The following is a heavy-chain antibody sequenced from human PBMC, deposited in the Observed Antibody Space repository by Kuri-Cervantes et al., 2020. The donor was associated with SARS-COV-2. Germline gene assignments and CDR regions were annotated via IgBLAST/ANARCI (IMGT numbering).Heavy chain of an antibody. CDR1: GFSFTDYY. J-gene: IGHJ4*02. D-gene: IGHD6-25*01. V-gene: IGHV3-11*06. Sequence: GESLKISCETSGFSFTDYYVSWIRQIPGGGLEWLSFISGRSSFTNSADSVKGRFTISKDNAKTSVYLQMTSLRAEDTALYYCAIDKGRGAFDHWGQGTLVTVSS. CDR2: ISGRSSFT. CDR3: AIDKGRGAFDH.